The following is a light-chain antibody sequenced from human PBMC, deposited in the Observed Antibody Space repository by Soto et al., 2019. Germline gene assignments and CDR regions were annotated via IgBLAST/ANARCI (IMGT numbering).Light chain of an antibody. CDR1: QSVSSSY. J-gene: IGKJ1*01. CDR3: QQYGSSRA. Sequence: TQSPATLSVSPGERATLSCRASQSVSSSYLAWYQQKPGQAPRLLIYGASSRATGIPDRFSGSGSGTDFTLTISRLEPEDFAVYYCQQYGSSRAFGQGTKVDIK. V-gene: IGKV3-20*01. CDR2: GAS.